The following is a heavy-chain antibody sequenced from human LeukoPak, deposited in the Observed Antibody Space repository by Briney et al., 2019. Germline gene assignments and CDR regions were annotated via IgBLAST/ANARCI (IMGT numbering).Heavy chain of an antibody. D-gene: IGHD5-18*01. V-gene: IGHV4-59*08. Sequence: SETLSLICTVSGGSISRYYWSWIRQPPGKGLEWIGYIYYSGITNYNPPLKSRVTISVDTSKNQFTLKLSSVTAADTAVYYFAKQRRQLDYWGQGTLVTASS. J-gene: IGHJ4*02. CDR2: IYYSGIT. CDR1: GGSISRYY. CDR3: AKQRRQLDY.